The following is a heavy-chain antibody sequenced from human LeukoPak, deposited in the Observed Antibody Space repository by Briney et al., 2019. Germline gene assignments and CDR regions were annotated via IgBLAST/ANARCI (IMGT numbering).Heavy chain of an antibody. J-gene: IGHJ4*02. Sequence: GGSLRLSCAASGFTFDDYAMHWVRQAPGKGLEWVPGISWNSGSIGYADSVKGRFTISRDNAKNSLYLQMNSLRAEDTALYYCAKDRRELRYYFDYWGQGTLVTVSS. CDR2: ISWNSGSI. D-gene: IGHD1-26*01. V-gene: IGHV3-9*01. CDR3: AKDRRELRYYFDY. CDR1: GFTFDDYA.